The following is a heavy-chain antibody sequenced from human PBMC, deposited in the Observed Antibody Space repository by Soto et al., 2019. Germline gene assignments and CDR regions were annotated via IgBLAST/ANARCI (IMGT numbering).Heavy chain of an antibody. CDR1: GFTFSSYA. CDR3: AKGLGGGYSGGGAFDI. D-gene: IGHD3-22*01. CDR2: ISGSGGST. Sequence: EVQLLVSGGDLVQPGGSLRLSCAASGFTFSSYAMSWVRQAPGKGLEWVSAISGSGGSTYYADSVKGRFTISRDNSKNTLYLKMNSVRAGDTAVYYCAKGLGGGYSGGGAFDIWGQGTMVTVSS. V-gene: IGHV3-23*01. J-gene: IGHJ3*02.